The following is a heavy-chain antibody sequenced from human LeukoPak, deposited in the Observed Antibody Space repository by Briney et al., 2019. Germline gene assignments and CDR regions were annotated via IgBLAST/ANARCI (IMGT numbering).Heavy chain of an antibody. CDR2: ISYDGSNK. V-gene: IGHV3-30*18. Sequence: PGGSLRLSCAASGFTFSSYGMHWVRQAPGKGLEWVAVISYDGSNKYYADSVKGRFTISRDNSKNTLYLQMNSLRAEDTAVYCCAKVAIRREYYFDYWGQGTLVTVSS. J-gene: IGHJ4*02. CDR3: AKVAIRREYYFDY. D-gene: IGHD2-2*02. CDR1: GFTFSSYG.